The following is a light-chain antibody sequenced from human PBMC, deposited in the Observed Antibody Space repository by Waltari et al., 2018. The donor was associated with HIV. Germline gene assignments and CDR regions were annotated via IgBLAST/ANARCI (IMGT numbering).Light chain of an antibody. V-gene: IGLV2-11*01. J-gene: IGLJ2*01. CDR3: CSFAGSSTFAV. CDR1: STDVGSYNY. Sequence: QSSLTQPRSMSGSPGQSVTISCTGTSTDVGSYNYVSWYQQHPGKAPKLIIYDVTKRPSGVPDRFSGSKSGITASLTISGLQSEDEADYHCCSFAGSSTFAVFGGGTKLTVL. CDR2: DVT.